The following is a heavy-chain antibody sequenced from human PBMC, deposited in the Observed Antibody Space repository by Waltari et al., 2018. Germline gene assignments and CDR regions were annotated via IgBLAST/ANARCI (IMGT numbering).Heavy chain of an antibody. CDR3: ARDAGYGDYPASYFDY. V-gene: IGHV3-53*01. D-gene: IGHD4-17*01. J-gene: IGHJ4*02. Sequence: EVQLVESGGGLIQPGGSLRLSCAASGFTVSSNYMSWVRQAPGKGLEWVSVIYSGGRTYYADSVKGRFTISRDNSKNTLYLQMNSLRAEDTAVYYCARDAGYGDYPASYFDYWGQGTLVTVSS. CDR2: IYSGGRT. CDR1: GFTVSSNY.